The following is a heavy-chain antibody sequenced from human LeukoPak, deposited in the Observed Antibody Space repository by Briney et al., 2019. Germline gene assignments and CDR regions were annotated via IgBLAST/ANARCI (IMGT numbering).Heavy chain of an antibody. CDR1: GFTFLNYN. CDR2: SNPGSTTV. D-gene: IGHD1-26*01. V-gene: IGHV3-48*04. Sequence: PGGSLRLSCAGSGFTFLNYNMNWVRQAPGRGLEWLSFSNPGSTTVYYADSVKGRFTISRDDARNSLFLQMNSLRAEDTAVYYCVRAREMDVWGKGTTVTVSS. J-gene: IGHJ6*04. CDR3: VRAREMDV.